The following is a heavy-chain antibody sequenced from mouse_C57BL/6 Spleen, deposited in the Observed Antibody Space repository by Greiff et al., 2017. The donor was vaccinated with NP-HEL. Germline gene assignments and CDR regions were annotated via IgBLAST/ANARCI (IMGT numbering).Heavy chain of an antibody. CDR3: TTDGSSPFAY. CDR2: IDPENGDT. V-gene: IGHV14-4*01. D-gene: IGHD1-1*01. Sequence: EVMLVESGAELVRPGASVKLSCTASGFNIKDDYMHWVKQRPEQGLEWIGWIDPENGDTEYASKFQGKATITADTSSNTAYLQLSSLTSEDTAVYYCTTDGSSPFAYWGQGTLGTVSA. J-gene: IGHJ3*01. CDR1: GFNIKDDY.